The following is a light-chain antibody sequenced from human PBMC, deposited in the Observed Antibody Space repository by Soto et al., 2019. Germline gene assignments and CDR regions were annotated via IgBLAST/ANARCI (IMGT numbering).Light chain of an antibody. Sequence: QSVLTQPPSVSAAPGQKVTISCSGSSSNIGNNYVSWYQQLPGTAPKLLIYDNNKRPSGIPDRFSGSKSGTSAILGITGLQTGDEADYYCGTWDSSLSAGGVFGGGTKVTV. CDR2: DNN. CDR1: SSNIGNNY. V-gene: IGLV1-51*01. J-gene: IGLJ2*01. CDR3: GTWDSSLSAGGV.